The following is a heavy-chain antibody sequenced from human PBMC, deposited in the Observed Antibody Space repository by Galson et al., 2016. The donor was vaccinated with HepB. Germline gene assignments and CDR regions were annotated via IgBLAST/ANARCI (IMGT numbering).Heavy chain of an antibody. CDR2: IYYSGST. J-gene: IGHJ1*01. Sequence: SETLSLTCTVSGGSVSGYYCAWIRQPPGKGLEWIGSIYYSGSTNYNPSLKSRVTISADTSKNQFSLNRSSATAAASAVYYCAARYNWEFWGPGTQVSVS. D-gene: IGHD1-20*01. V-gene: IGHV4-59*02. CDR1: GGSVSGYY. CDR3: AARYNWEF.